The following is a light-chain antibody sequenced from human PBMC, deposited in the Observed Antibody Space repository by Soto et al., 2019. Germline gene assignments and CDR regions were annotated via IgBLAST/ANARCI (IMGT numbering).Light chain of an antibody. Sequence: EIVMTQSPATLSVSPGERATLSCWASQSVSSNLAWYQQKPGQAPRLLIYDVSTRATGIPTRFSGSGSGTEFTLTISSLQSEDFATYYCQQSYSTPISFGQGTRLEIK. CDR3: QQSYSTPIS. CDR2: DVS. CDR1: QSVSSN. V-gene: IGKV3D-15*01. J-gene: IGKJ5*01.